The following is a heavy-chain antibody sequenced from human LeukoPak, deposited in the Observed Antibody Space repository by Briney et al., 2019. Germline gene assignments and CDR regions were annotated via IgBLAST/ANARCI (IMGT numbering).Heavy chain of an antibody. J-gene: IGHJ4*02. D-gene: IGHD1-26*01. CDR1: GFTFSSYA. CDR3: ARTKTLVGADLDY. Sequence: GGSLRLSCAASGFTFSSYAMHWVRQAPGKGLEYVSAISSNGGSTYYANSVKGRFTISRDNSKNTLYLQMGSLRAEDMAVYYCARTKTLVGADLDYWGQGTLVTVSS. V-gene: IGHV3-64*01. CDR2: ISSNGGST.